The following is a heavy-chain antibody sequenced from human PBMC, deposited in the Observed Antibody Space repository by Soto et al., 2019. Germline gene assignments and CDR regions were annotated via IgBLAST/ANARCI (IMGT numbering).Heavy chain of an antibody. CDR2: INPNSGGT. Sequence: GASVKVSCKASGYTFTGYYMHWVRQAPGQGLEWMGWINPNSGGTNYAQKFQGWVTMTRDTSISTAYMELSRLRSDDTAVYYCVVAVAGTGWDIFDYWGQGTLVTVSS. CDR3: VVAVAGTGWDIFDY. V-gene: IGHV1-2*04. CDR1: GYTFTGYY. J-gene: IGHJ4*02. D-gene: IGHD6-19*01.